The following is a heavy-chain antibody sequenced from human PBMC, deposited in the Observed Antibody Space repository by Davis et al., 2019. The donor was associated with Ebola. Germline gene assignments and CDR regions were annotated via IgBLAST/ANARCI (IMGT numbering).Heavy chain of an antibody. D-gene: IGHD2-2*01. CDR3: ARSLGVVPAATNWFDP. J-gene: IGHJ5*02. V-gene: IGHV1-3*01. Sequence: ASVKVSCKASGYTFTSYGISWVRQAPGQRLEWMGWINAGNGNTKYSQKFQGRVTITRDTSASTAYMELSSLRSEDTAVYYCARSLGVVPAATNWFDPWGQGTLVTVSS. CDR2: INAGNGNT. CDR1: GYTFTSYG.